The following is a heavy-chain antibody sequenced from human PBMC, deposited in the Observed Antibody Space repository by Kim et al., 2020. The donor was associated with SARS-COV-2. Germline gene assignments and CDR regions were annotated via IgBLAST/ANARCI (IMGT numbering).Heavy chain of an antibody. CDR1: GGSFSGYY. V-gene: IGHV4-34*01. D-gene: IGHD3-22*01. J-gene: IGHJ5*02. CDR3: ARGAGKSGYYSLNWFDP. CDR2: INHSGST. Sequence: SETLSLTCAVYGGSFSGYYWSWIRQPPGKGLEWIGEINHSGSTNYNPSLKSRVTISVDTSKNQFSLKLSSVTAADTAVYYCARGAGKSGYYSLNWFDPWGQGTLVTVSS.